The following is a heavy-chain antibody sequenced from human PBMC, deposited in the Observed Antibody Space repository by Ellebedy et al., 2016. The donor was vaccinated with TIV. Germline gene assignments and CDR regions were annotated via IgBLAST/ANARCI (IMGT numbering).Heavy chain of an antibody. V-gene: IGHV4-34*01. J-gene: IGHJ4*02. D-gene: IGHD6-19*01. CDR2: VNQSGRT. CDR1: GGSFSGYY. CDR3: AEGRSGWYYFDY. Sequence: SETLSLTCGVYGGSFSGYYWSWVRQPPGKGLEWIGEVNQSGRTNYHPSLKSRVTISVDTSKNPFSLRLSSVTAADTAVYYCAEGRSGWYYFDYWGQGTLVTVSS.